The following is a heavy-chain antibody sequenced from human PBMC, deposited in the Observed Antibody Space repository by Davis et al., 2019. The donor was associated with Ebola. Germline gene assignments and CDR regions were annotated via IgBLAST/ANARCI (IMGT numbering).Heavy chain of an antibody. CDR2: IYYSGST. V-gene: IGHV4-59*08. CDR1: GGSISSYY. CDR3: ARRGYYYDSSGYGAYGMDV. D-gene: IGHD3-22*01. Sequence: GSLRLSCTVSGGSISSYYWSWIRQPPGKGLEWIGYIYYSGSTNYNPSLKSRVTISVDTSKNQFSLKLSSVTAADTAVYYCARRGYYYDSSGYGAYGMDVWGQGTTVTVSS. J-gene: IGHJ6*02.